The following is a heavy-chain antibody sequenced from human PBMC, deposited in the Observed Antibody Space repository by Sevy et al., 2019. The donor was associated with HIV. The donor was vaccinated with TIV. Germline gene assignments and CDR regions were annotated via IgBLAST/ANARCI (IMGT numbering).Heavy chain of an antibody. CDR2: IKSKTDGGTT. D-gene: IGHD6-13*01. Sequence: GGSLRLSCAASGFTFSTWMNWVRQAPGKGLEWVGRIKSKTDGGTTDYPAPVKDRFTISRDDSTNTLYLQMNSLKTEDTAVYYRTADRASSWNFYYGMDVWGQGTTVTVSS. V-gene: IGHV3-15*07. J-gene: IGHJ6*02. CDR1: GFTFSTW. CDR3: TADRASSWNFYYGMDV.